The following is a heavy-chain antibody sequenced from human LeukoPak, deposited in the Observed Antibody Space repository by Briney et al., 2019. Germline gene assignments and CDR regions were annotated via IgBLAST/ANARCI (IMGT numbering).Heavy chain of an antibody. CDR1: GFTLSSYA. V-gene: IGHV3-23*01. J-gene: IGHJ4*02. CDR3: AKQSAGSAAWYSLHYDF. Sequence: GGSLRLSCAASGFTLSSYAMTWVRQAPGRGLEWVSSVDGGGGGKYYADSVKGRFTISRDNSKDTLYLQMNGLRAEDTAVYFCAKQSAGSAAWYSLHYDFWGQGTLVTVSS. CDR2: VDGGGGGK. D-gene: IGHD6-13*01.